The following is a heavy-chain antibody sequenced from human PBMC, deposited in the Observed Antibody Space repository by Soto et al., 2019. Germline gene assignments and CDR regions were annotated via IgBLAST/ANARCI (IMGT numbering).Heavy chain of an antibody. V-gene: IGHV3-74*01. CDR2: INPAGTIT. D-gene: IGHD3-16*01. CDR1: GFPFSNYW. J-gene: IGHJ5*02. CDR3: TSDTFGLRDT. Sequence: MQMVESGGGSVQPGGSLRLSCAASGFPFSNYWMHWVRQTPGKGLVWVSRINPAGTITNYADSVEGRFTISRDNADSALFLPMNSLSAEDTAIYYCTSDTFGLRDTWGQGTLVTVSS.